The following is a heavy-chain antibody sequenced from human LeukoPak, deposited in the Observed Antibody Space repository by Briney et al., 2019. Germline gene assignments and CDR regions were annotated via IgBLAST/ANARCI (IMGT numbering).Heavy chain of an antibody. CDR3: ARDTPSFDY. V-gene: IGHV3-23*01. CDR1: GFTFSTYA. Sequence: PGGSLRLSCAASGFTFSTYAVNWVRQAPGKGLEWVSTISGSGDSTYYADSVKGRFTISRDNAKNSLYLQMNSLRAEDTAVYYCARDTPSFDYWGQGTLVTVSS. J-gene: IGHJ4*02. CDR2: ISGSGDST.